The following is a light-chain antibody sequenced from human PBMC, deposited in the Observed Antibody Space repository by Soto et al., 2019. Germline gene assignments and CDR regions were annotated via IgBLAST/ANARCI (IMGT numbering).Light chain of an antibody. V-gene: IGLV1-44*01. Sequence: QSVLTQPPSASGTPGQRVTIFCSGRSSNIGSNTVNWYQQLPGTAPKLLMYGNNQRPSGVPDRFSGSKSGTSASLAITGLQSEHGADYYCATWDDSLNGVVFGGGTKLTVL. CDR1: SSNIGSNT. J-gene: IGLJ3*02. CDR2: GNN. CDR3: ATWDDSLNGVV.